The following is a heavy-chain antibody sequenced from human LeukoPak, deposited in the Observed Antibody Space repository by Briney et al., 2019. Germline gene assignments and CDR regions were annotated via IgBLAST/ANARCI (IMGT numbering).Heavy chain of an antibody. CDR2: ISWNSGNI. Sequence: GGSLRLSCAASGFTFDDYAMHWVRQAPGKGLEWVAGISWNSGNIGYADSVKGRFTISRDNAKNSLYLQMNSLRAEDTALYYCARAREWLSDAFDIWGQGTMVTVSP. J-gene: IGHJ3*02. CDR3: ARAREWLSDAFDI. D-gene: IGHD3-3*01. V-gene: IGHV3-9*01. CDR1: GFTFDDYA.